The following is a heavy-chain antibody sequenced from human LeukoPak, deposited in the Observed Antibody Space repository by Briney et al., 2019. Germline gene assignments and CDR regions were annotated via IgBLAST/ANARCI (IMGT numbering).Heavy chain of an antibody. J-gene: IGHJ4*02. D-gene: IGHD3-16*01. V-gene: IGHV4-59*02. CDR1: GDFVNNYY. Sequence: SETLSLTCNVSGDFVNNYYWSWIRQPPGKELEWIGYIYYTGSTSYNPSLKSRVTISIDTSKKQFSLRLSSVTAADTAVYYCARRGEFSEFDYWGQGTLVTVSS. CDR2: IYYTGST. CDR3: ARRGEFSEFDY.